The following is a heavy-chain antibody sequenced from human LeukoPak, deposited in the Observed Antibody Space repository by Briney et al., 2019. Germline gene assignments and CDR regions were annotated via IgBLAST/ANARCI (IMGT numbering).Heavy chain of an antibody. CDR3: ARMARAVVVSWYFDL. CDR2: ISSSRRTI. Sequence: GGSLRLSCTASGFTFSSYNINWVRQAPGKGLEWGSYISSSRRTISYADSVKGRFTISRDSAKNSLYLQMNSLRADDTAVYYCARMARAVVVSWYFDLWGRGTLVTVSS. J-gene: IGHJ2*01. V-gene: IGHV3-48*04. CDR1: GFTFSSYN. D-gene: IGHD3-22*01.